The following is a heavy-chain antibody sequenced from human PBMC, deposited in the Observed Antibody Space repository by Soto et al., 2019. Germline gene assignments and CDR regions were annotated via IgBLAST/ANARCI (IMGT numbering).Heavy chain of an antibody. CDR3: ARDRGYSSSWERLPQYYFDY. V-gene: IGHV3-33*01. Sequence: QVQLVESGGGVVQPGRSLRLSCAASGFTFSSYGMHWVRQAPGKGLEWVAVIWDDGSNKYYADSVKGRFTISRDNSKNTLYLQMNSLRAEDTAVYYCARDRGYSSSWERLPQYYFDYWGQGTLVTVSS. D-gene: IGHD6-13*01. J-gene: IGHJ4*02. CDR2: IWDDGSNK. CDR1: GFTFSSYG.